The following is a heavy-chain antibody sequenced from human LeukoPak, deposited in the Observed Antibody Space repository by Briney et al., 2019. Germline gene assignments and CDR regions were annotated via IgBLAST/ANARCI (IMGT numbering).Heavy chain of an antibody. D-gene: IGHD1-14*01. CDR2: IRYDGSDK. CDR3: TRDRSRAEDD. J-gene: IGHJ4*02. V-gene: IGHV3-30*02. CDR1: GFTFSSYS. Sequence: GGSLRLSCAASGFTFSSYSMNWVRQAPGKGLEWVSFIRYDGSDKYYADSVKGRFTISRDNSKNTLYLQMNSLRVEDTAVYYCTRDRSRAEDDWGQGTLVTVSS.